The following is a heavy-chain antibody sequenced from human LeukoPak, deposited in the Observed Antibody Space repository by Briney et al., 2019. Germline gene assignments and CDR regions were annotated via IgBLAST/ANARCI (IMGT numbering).Heavy chain of an antibody. CDR2: VYSGGST. CDR3: ARDSGGGGYGLDV. J-gene: IGHJ6*02. Sequence: SETLSLTCTVSGGSISGYYWSWTRQPAGKGLEWIGRVYSGGSTNHNPSLKSRLTMSVDTSKNQVSLRLTSVTAADTAVYYCARDSGGGGYGLDVWGQGATVTVSS. CDR1: GGSISGYY. V-gene: IGHV4-4*07.